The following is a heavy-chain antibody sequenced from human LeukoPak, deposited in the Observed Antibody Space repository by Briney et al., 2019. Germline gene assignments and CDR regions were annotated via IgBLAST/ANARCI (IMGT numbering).Heavy chain of an antibody. D-gene: IGHD2-15*01. Sequence: ASVKVSCKASGYTFTSYGISWVRQAPGQGLEWMGWISAYNGNTNYAQKLQGRVTMTTDTSTSTAYMELRSLRSDDTAVYYCAMYIVVVVAAMGYNWFDPWGQGTLATVSS. CDR3: AMYIVVVVAAMGYNWFDP. V-gene: IGHV1-18*01. J-gene: IGHJ5*02. CDR1: GYTFTSYG. CDR2: ISAYNGNT.